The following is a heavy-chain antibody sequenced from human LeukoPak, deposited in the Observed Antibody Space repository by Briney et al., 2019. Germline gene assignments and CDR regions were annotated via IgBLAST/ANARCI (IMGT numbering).Heavy chain of an antibody. D-gene: IGHD1-7*01. CDR3: ARDRNWNYDY. Sequence: GGSLRLSCAASGFXFSDYTMDWVRQAPGKGLEWVSSIGGSGDSIYYADSVKGRFTISRDNAKNSLDLQMNGLRAEDTAVYYCARDRNWNYDYWGQGTLVTVSS. CDR1: GFXFSDYT. CDR2: IGGSGDSI. V-gene: IGHV3-21*01. J-gene: IGHJ4*02.